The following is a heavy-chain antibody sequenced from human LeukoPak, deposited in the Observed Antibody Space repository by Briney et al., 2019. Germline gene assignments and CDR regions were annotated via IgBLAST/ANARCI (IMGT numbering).Heavy chain of an antibody. CDR1: KVTFSDYA. CDR2: ISGSGGIT. CDR3: AKGTGINHYHWIDP. Sequence: GGSLRLSCAASKVTFSDYAMNWVRQAPGKGLEWVSGISGSGGITYYADSVKGRFTISRDNSKNTLYLQMNSLRAEDTALYYCAKGTGINHYHWIDPWGQGTQVTVSS. J-gene: IGHJ5*02. V-gene: IGHV3-23*01. D-gene: IGHD3/OR15-3a*01.